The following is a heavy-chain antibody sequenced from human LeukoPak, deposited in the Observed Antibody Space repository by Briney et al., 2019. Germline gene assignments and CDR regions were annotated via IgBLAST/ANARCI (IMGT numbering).Heavy chain of an antibody. CDR2: IIPIFGTA. D-gene: IGHD5-12*01. CDR1: GYTFTGYY. Sequence: SVKVSCKASGYTFTGYYMHWVRQAPGQGLEWMGGIIPIFGTANYAQKFQGRVTITADESTSTAYMELSSLRSEDTAVYYCARAGNIVATSPYYYYGMDVWGQGTTVTVSS. CDR3: ARAGNIVATSPYYYYGMDV. J-gene: IGHJ6*02. V-gene: IGHV1-69*13.